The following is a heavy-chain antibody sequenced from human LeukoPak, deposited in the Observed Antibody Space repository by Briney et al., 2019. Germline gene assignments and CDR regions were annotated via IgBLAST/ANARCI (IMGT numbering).Heavy chain of an antibody. CDR1: GESFSGYR. D-gene: IGHD2-2*01. CDR2: INHRGST. V-gene: IGHV4-34*01. CDR3: ASLYCSSTNDFDY. Sequence: PSETLSLTCAVYGESFSGYRWNWIRQPPGKGLEWIGEINHRGSTNYNPSLKSRVTISVDTSKNQFSLQLSSVTAADTAVYYCASLYCSSTNDFDYWGQGTLVTVSS. J-gene: IGHJ4*02.